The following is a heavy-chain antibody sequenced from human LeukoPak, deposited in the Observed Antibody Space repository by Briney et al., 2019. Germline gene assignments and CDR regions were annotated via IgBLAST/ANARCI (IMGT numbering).Heavy chain of an antibody. V-gene: IGHV3-23*01. CDR1: GFAFGNCG. J-gene: IGHJ6*02. CDR2: ISGSGDNT. CDR3: TKGPYGNSIYYGMDV. D-gene: IGHD5-24*01. Sequence: GGSLRLSCAASGFAFGNCGMSWVRLVPGKGLEWVSVISGSGDNTYYANSVRGRFTVSRDNSMNTLYLQMNNLRSEDTALYYCTKGPYGNSIYYGMDVWGQGTTVTVSS.